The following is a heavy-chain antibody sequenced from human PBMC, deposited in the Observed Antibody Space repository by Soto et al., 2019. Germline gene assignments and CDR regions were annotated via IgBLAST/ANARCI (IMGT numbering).Heavy chain of an antibody. CDR3: ARAYGWELIEYNGMDV. J-gene: IGHJ6*02. V-gene: IGHV1-2*02. D-gene: IGHD1-26*01. CDR1: GYTFTGYY. Sequence: VSVKVFCKASGYTFTGYYMHWVGQARGQGLEWMGWIKPNSGGTNYAQKFQGRVTMTRNTSITTAYMVLSRLRSDDTAVYYCARAYGWELIEYNGMDVWGQRTTVTVS. CDR2: IKPNSGGT.